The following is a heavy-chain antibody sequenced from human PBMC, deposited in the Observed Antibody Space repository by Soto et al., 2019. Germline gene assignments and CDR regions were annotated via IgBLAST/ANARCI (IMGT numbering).Heavy chain of an antibody. D-gene: IGHD3-22*01. J-gene: IGHJ6*02. V-gene: IGHV3-30*18. Sequence: GGSLRLSCAASGFTFSSYGMHWVRQAPGKGLEWVAVISYDGSNKYYADSVKGRFTISRDNSKNTLYLQMNSLRAEDTAVYYCAKDTYYYESSGYYSLLHYYYYGMDVWGQGTTVTVSS. CDR2: ISYDGSNK. CDR3: AKDTYYYESSGYYSLLHYYYYGMDV. CDR1: GFTFSSYG.